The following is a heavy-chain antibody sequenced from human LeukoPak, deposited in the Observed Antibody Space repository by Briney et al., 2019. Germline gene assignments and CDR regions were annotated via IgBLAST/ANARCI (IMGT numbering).Heavy chain of an antibody. D-gene: IGHD3-10*01. J-gene: IGHJ4*02. CDR1: GGTFSSYA. V-gene: IGHV1-69*13. CDR3: VTYGSGSYYNTSLDY. Sequence: SVKVSCKASGGTFSSYAISWVRQAPGQGLEWMGGIIPIFGTANYAQKFQGRVTITADESTSTAYMELSSLRSEDTAVYYCVTYGSGSYYNTSLDYWGQGTLVTVSS. CDR2: IIPIFGTA.